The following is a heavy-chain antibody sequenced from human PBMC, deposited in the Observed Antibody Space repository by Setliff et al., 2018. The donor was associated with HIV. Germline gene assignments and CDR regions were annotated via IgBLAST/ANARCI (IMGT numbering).Heavy chain of an antibody. CDR3: ARLPDINSWPFDY. V-gene: IGHV4-59*08. CDR2: IFYTGST. D-gene: IGHD6-13*01. J-gene: IGHJ4*02. CDR1: GDSITGHY. Sequence: SETLSLTCTVSGDSITGHYWNWIRQPPGKGLEWIGYIFYTGSTNYNPSLKSRVTMSLDTSKNQFSLKLSSVTAADTAVYYCARLPDINSWPFDYWARGTLVTVSS.